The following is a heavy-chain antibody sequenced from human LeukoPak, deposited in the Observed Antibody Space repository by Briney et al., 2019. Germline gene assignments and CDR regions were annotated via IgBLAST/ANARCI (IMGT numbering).Heavy chain of an antibody. J-gene: IGHJ5*02. D-gene: IGHD6-13*01. V-gene: IGHV4-34*01. CDR3: AREGDSSSVGWFDP. CDR2: INHSGST. CDR1: GFTFSSYE. Sequence: GSLRLSCAASGFTFSSYEMNWVRQAPGKGLEWIGEINHSGSTNYNPSLKSRVTISVDTSKNQFSLKLSSVTAADTAVYYCAREGDSSSVGWFDPWGQGTLVTVSS.